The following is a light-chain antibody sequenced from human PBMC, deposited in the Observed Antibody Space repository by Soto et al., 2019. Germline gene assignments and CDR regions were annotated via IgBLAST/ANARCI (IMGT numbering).Light chain of an antibody. J-gene: IGLJ2*01. CDR2: GDT. V-gene: IGLV1-40*01. Sequence: QSVLTQPPSVSGAPGQRVTISCTGSRSNFGANFDVKWYQQFPGTAPKLLTYGDTIRPSRVPDRFSGSKSGTSASLAITGRQAEDEHHYYCQFYDNRLSRVSGGGTKLTV. CDR3: QFYDNRLSRV. CDR1: RSNFGANFD.